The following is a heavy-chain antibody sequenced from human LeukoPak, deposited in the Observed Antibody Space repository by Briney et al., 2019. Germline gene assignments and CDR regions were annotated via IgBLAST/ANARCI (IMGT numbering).Heavy chain of an antibody. CDR1: GGSISSSSYY. CDR2: IYYSGST. Sequence: KPSETLSLTCTVSGGSISSSSYYWGWIRQPPGKGLEWIGSIYYSGSTYYNPSLKSRVTISVDTSKNQFSLKLSSVTAADTAVYYCASPLGYCSGGSCYDYWGQGTLVTVSS. D-gene: IGHD2-15*01. CDR3: ASPLGYCSGGSCYDY. V-gene: IGHV4-39*01. J-gene: IGHJ4*02.